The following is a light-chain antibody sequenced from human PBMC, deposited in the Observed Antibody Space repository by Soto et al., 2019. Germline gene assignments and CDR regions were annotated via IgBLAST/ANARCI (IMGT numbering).Light chain of an antibody. CDR2: DTS. CDR3: QQRNIWPPVT. CDR1: QSVSSS. V-gene: IGKV3-11*01. Sequence: EIVLTQSPAILSFTTGERATLSFRASQSVSSSLAWYQQKPGQAPRLLIYDTSNRATGIPARFSGSGSGTDFTLTISSLEPEDFAVYYCQQRNIWPPVTFGQGTRLEIK. J-gene: IGKJ5*01.